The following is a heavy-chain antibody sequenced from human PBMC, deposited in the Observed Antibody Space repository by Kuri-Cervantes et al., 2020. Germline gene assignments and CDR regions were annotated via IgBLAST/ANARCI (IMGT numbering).Heavy chain of an antibody. J-gene: IGHJ4*02. CDR1: GFTLSNFW. CDR2: IKQDGSEK. V-gene: IGHV3-7*04. CDR3: ARGQGLGY. D-gene: IGHD3/OR15-3a*01. Sequence: GESLKISCAASGFTLSNFWMNWVRQAPGKGLEWVANIKQDGSEKYYVDSVKGRFTISRGSAKNSLYLQMDSLRVEDTAVYYCARGQGLGYWGQGTWSPSPQ.